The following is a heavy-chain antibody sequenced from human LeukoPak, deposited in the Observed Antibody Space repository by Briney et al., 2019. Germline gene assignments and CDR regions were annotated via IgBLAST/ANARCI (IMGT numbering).Heavy chain of an antibody. CDR3: ARERRLPPYYYYYGMDV. Sequence: GGSLRLSCAASGFTFSSYWMSWVRQAPGKGLEWVANIKQDGSEKYYVDPVKGRFTISRDNAKNSLYLQMNSLRAEDTAVYYCARERRLPPYYYYYGMDVWGQGTTVTVSS. CDR2: IKQDGSEK. J-gene: IGHJ6*02. D-gene: IGHD5-12*01. CDR1: GFTFSSYW. V-gene: IGHV3-7*01.